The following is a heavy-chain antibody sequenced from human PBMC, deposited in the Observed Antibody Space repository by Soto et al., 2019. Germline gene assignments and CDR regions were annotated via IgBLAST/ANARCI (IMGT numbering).Heavy chain of an antibody. D-gene: IGHD3-16*01. CDR3: AKDWGKNQVSDY. CDR1: GYTFTGYY. Sequence: ASVKVSCKASGYTFTGYYMHWVRQAPGKGLEWVSAISGSGGSTYYADSVKGRFTISRDNSKNTLYLQMNSLRAEDTAVYYCAKDWGKNQVSDYWGQGTLVTVSS. CDR2: ISGSGGST. V-gene: IGHV3-23*01. J-gene: IGHJ4*02.